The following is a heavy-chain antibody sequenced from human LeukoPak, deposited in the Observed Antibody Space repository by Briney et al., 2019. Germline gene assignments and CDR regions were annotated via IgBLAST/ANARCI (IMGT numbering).Heavy chain of an antibody. J-gene: IGHJ4*02. Sequence: PGGSRRLSCAASGFHFSAYDMHWVRQAPGEGLEWVAYFGHSGTIYYADSVRGRFTISRDNAKNSLHLQMNSLRADDTAVYYCAGYGDYPYWGQGTPVTVSS. CDR2: FGHSGTI. V-gene: IGHV3-69-1*01. D-gene: IGHD4-17*01. CDR1: GFHFSAYD. CDR3: AGYGDYPY.